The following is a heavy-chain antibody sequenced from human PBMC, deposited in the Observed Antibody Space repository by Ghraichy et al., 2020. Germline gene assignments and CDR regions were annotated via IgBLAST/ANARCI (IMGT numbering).Heavy chain of an antibody. CDR2: INHSGST. Sequence: SETLSLTCAVYGGSFSGYYWSWIRQPPGKGLEWIGEINHSGSTNYNPSLKSRVTISVDTSKNQFSLKLSSVTAADTAVYYCARAYDSSGYAGGTFDYWGQGTLVTVSS. V-gene: IGHV4-34*01. CDR1: GGSFSGYY. J-gene: IGHJ4*02. D-gene: IGHD3-22*01. CDR3: ARAYDSSGYAGGTFDY.